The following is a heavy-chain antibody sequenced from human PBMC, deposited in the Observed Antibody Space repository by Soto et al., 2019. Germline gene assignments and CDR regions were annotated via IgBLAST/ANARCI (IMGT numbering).Heavy chain of an antibody. CDR1: GESISSGGYY. CDR3: ARASSSSSAADY. CDR2: IYDSESA. V-gene: IGHV4-31*03. D-gene: IGHD6-6*01. Sequence: QVQLQESGPGRVKPSQTLSLTCNVSGESISSGGYYWSWIRHHPRKGLEWIGYIYDSESAYYNPSLKSRVTISMDTSKNHFAMRLSSVTDADTAVYYCARASSSSSAADYWGQGTLVTVSS. J-gene: IGHJ4*02.